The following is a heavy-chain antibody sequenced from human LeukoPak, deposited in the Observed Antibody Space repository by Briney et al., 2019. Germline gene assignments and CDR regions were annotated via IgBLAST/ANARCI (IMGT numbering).Heavy chain of an antibody. Sequence: GGSLRLSCAASGFTFSSYFMHWVRQAPGKGLVWVSRINGDGMSTVYADSVMGRFTISRDNAKNTLYLEMNSLRAEDTAVYYCARERYGPDYWGQGTLVTVSS. J-gene: IGHJ4*02. CDR1: GFTFSSYF. CDR2: INGDGMST. CDR3: ARERYGPDY. V-gene: IGHV3-74*03. D-gene: IGHD4-17*01.